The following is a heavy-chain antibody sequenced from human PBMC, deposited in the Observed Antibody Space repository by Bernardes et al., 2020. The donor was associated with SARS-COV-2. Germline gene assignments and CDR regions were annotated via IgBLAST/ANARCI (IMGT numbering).Heavy chain of an antibody. J-gene: IGHJ4*02. V-gene: IGHV3-74*01. CDR3: ARAGSYRFDY. D-gene: IGHD5-18*01. CDR2: INIDGSVT. Sequence: GASLRLSCEGSGFTFRNYWMHWVRQVPGKGLVWVSRINIDGSVTDYADSVKGRFTVSRDDAENTLYLQMNSLRVEDTAVYYCARAGSYRFDYWGRGTLVTVSS. CDR1: GFTFRNYW.